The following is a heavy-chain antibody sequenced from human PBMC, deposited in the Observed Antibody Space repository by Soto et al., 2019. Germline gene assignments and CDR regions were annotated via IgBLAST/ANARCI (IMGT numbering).Heavy chain of an antibody. CDR2: ISYDGSNK. Sequence: GGSLRLSCAASGFTFSSYGMHWVRQAPGKGLEWVAVISYDGSNKYYADSVKGRFTISRDNSKNTLYLQMNSLRAEDTAVYYCAKATSLVVVVAAFDTWGQGTLVTISS. CDR1: GFTFSSYG. J-gene: IGHJ5*02. V-gene: IGHV3-30*18. CDR3: AKATSLVVVVAAFDT. D-gene: IGHD2-15*01.